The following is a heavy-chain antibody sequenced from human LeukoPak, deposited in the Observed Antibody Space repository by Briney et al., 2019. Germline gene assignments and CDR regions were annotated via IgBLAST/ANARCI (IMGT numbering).Heavy chain of an antibody. CDR2: IIASGGST. J-gene: IGHJ4*02. CDR3: AKEVGDCTNGVCYITPDY. V-gene: IGHV3-23*01. CDR1: GSTFSSYV. Sequence: GGSLRLSRAASGSTFSSYVMSWVRQAPGKGPNWASGIIASGGSTYYADSVKGRFTISRDNSKNTLYLQMNSLRAEDTAVYYCAKEVGDCTNGVCYITPDYWGQGALVTVSS. D-gene: IGHD2-8*01.